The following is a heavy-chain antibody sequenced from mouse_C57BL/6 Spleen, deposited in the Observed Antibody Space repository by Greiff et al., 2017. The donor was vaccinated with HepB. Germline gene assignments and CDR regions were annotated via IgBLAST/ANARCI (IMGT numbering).Heavy chain of an antibody. V-gene: IGHV1-81*01. Sequence: LVESGAELARPGASVKLSCKASGYTFTSYGISWVKQRTGQGLEWIGEIYPRSGNTYYNEKFKGKATLTADKSSSTAYMELRSLTSEDSAVYFCAREADYYAMDYWGQGTSVTVSS. CDR1: GYTFTSYG. CDR2: IYPRSGNT. CDR3: AREADYYAMDY. J-gene: IGHJ4*01. D-gene: IGHD3-2*02.